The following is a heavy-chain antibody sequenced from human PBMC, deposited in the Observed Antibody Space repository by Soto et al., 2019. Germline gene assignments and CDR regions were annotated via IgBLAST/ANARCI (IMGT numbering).Heavy chain of an antibody. D-gene: IGHD2-2*01. Sequence: GGSLRLSCAASGFTFSSYGMHWVRQAPGKGLERVAVISYDGSNKYFADSVKGRFTISRDNSNNMLYLQMNGLRGDDTAVYYCAKNKRYCTSPTCQPYYGMDVWGAATTVTVSS. CDR3: AKNKRYCTSPTCQPYYGMDV. V-gene: IGHV3-30*18. CDR1: GFTFSSYG. CDR2: ISYDGSNK. J-gene: IGHJ6*04.